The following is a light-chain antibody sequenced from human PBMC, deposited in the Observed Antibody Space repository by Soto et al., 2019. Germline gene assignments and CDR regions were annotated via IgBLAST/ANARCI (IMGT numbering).Light chain of an antibody. CDR2: QVS. Sequence: DIQMTQSPSTLSASVGDRVTITCRASQSIDTRLAWYQQKPGKAPKVLISQVSNLEDGVPSRFSGSGSGAEFTITITSLQPDDFATYYCQPYKTSWTFGQGTKLEIK. V-gene: IGKV1-5*03. CDR1: QSIDTR. CDR3: QPYKTSWT. J-gene: IGKJ1*01.